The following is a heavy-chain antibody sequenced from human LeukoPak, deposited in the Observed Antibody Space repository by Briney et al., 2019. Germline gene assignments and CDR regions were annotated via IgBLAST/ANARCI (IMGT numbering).Heavy chain of an antibody. CDR1: GFTFSSYG. Sequence: PGGSLRLSCAASGFTFSSYGMSWVRQAPGKGPEWVSGISGSGGSTYYADSVKGRFTISRDNSKNTLYLQMNSLRAEDTAVYYCASTDYYYDSSGYPSIFDYWGQGTLVTVSS. CDR2: ISGSGGST. D-gene: IGHD3-22*01. CDR3: ASTDYYYDSSGYPSIFDY. V-gene: IGHV3-23*01. J-gene: IGHJ4*02.